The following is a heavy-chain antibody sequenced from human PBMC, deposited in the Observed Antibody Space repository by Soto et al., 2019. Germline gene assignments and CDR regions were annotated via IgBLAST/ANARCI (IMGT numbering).Heavy chain of an antibody. CDR3: ARGNGHSSGWFDF. V-gene: IGHV3-33*01. D-gene: IGHD6-19*01. Sequence: QVQLVESGGGVVQPETSLRLSCAASGFSFSNDGMHWVRQALGKGLEWVAVIWYDGSNKYYADSVKGRFTISRDNSKNTLYLQMNSLRPEDTAVYYCARGNGHSSGWFDFWGQGTPVTVSS. J-gene: IGHJ4*02. CDR1: GFSFSNDG. CDR2: IWYDGSNK.